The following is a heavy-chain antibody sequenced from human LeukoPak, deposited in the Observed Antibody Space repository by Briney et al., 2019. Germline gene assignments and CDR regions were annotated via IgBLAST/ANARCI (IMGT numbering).Heavy chain of an antibody. Sequence: PSETLSLTCAVYGGSFSGDYWSWIRQPPGKGLEWIGEINHSGSTNYNPSLKSRVTISVDTSKNQFSLKLSSVTAADTAVYYCARVSYDFWSGYYGMDVWGQGTTVTVSS. D-gene: IGHD3-3*01. CDR1: GGSFSGDY. CDR3: ARVSYDFWSGYYGMDV. J-gene: IGHJ6*02. CDR2: INHSGST. V-gene: IGHV4-34*01.